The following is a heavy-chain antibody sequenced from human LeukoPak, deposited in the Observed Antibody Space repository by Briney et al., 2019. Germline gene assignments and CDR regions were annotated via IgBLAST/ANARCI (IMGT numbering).Heavy chain of an antibody. D-gene: IGHD3-10*01. CDR1: GYTFTAYY. V-gene: IGHV1-18*04. CDR3: ARDSGDLWFDAFDI. CDR2: ISAYNGNT. J-gene: IGHJ3*02. Sequence: ASVKVSCKASGYTFTAYYIHWVRQAPGQGLEWMGWISAYNGNTNYAQKLQGRVTMTTDTSTSTAYMELRSLRSDDTAVYYCARDSGDLWFDAFDIWGQGTMVTVSS.